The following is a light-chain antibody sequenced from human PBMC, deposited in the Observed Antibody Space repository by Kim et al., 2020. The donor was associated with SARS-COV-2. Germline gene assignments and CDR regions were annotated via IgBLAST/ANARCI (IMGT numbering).Light chain of an antibody. CDR3: AVWDDSLNGPV. CDR2: NNN. CDR1: SSNIGSHT. V-gene: IGLV1-44*01. J-gene: IGLJ2*01. Sequence: QSVLTQPPSASGTPGQRVTISCSGSSSNIGSHTVNWYQHLPGTAPKLLIYNNNQGPSGVPDRFSGSKSGTSASLAISGLQSEDEADYYCAVWDDSLNGPVFGGGTQLTVL.